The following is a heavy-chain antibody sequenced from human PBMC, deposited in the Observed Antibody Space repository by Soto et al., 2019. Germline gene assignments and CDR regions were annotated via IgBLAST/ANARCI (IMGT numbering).Heavy chain of an antibody. CDR1: GGPMNNFY. D-gene: IGHD1-26*01. V-gene: IGHV4-59*08. CDR2: ISYVGST. Sequence: SETLSLTCTVSGGPMNNFYWTWIRLPPGRGLEWIGQISYVGSTNYNPSLKSRVTMSVDMSKNQFSLKLGSVTAADTAVYYCARQSKGWDYLDQRGQRTLVTVSS. J-gene: IGHJ4*02. CDR3: ARQSKGWDYLDQ.